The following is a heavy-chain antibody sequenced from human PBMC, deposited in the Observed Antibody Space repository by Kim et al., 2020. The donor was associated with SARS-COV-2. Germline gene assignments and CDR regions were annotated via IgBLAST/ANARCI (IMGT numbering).Heavy chain of an antibody. V-gene: IGHV1-18*01. CDR2: NT. Sequence: NTNYAQKLQGRVTMTTDTSTSTAYMELRSLRSDDTAVYYCARDHSSTMSHWGQGTLVTVSS. CDR3: ARDHSSTMSH. J-gene: IGHJ4*02. D-gene: IGHD6-13*01.